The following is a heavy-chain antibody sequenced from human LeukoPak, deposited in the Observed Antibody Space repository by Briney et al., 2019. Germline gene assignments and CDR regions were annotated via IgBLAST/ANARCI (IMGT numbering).Heavy chain of an antibody. CDR1: RFTFSTYN. V-gene: IGHV3-48*01. J-gene: IGHJ2*01. CDR3: ARLHWYFDL. CDR2: ISSDSRTI. Sequence: GGSLRLSCAASRFTFSTYNMNWIRQAPGKGLEWVSHISSDSRTIYYAGSVKGRFTISRDNAKNSLYLQMNSLRAEDTAVYYCARLHWYFDLWGRGTLVTVSS.